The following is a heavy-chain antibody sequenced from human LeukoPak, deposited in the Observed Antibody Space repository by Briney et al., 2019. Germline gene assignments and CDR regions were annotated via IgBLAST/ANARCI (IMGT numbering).Heavy chain of an antibody. J-gene: IGHJ4*02. V-gene: IGHV3-33*06. CDR2: IWHDGSND. CDR1: GFIFSSYG. Sequence: PGGSLRLSCAASGFIFSSYGMHWVRQAPGKGLEWVARIWHDGSNDDYADSVKGRFTISRDNSKNTLYLQMNSLGAEDTAIYYCAKVTGDYYDTSGAFDYWGQGTLVTVSS. CDR3: AKVTGDYYDTSGAFDY. D-gene: IGHD3-22*01.